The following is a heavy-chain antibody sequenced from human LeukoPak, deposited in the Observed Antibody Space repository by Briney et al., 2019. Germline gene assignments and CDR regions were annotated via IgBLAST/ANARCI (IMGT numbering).Heavy chain of an antibody. J-gene: IGHJ5*02. CDR3: ARDRQFRLHDP. CDR1: GFIFTDYY. CDR2: ISSSGSIM. D-gene: IGHD3-16*01. Sequence: GGSLRLSCTASGFIFTDYYMASIRQVPGKGLEWLSYISSSGSIMSYADSVKGRFTISRDNAKNSLYLQIDSLRAEDTAIYYCARDRQFRLHDPWGQGILVTVS. V-gene: IGHV3-11*01.